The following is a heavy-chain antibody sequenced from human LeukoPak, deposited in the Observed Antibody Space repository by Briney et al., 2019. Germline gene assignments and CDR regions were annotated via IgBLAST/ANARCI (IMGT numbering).Heavy chain of an antibody. D-gene: IGHD5-12*01. CDR3: ARYSGSPNWFDP. CDR1: GGSISSGDYY. CDR2: IYYSGST. Sequence: SETLSLTCTVSGGSISSGDYYWSWIRQPPGKGLEWIGYIYYSGSTYYNPSLKSRVTISVDTSKNQFSLKLSSVTAADTAVYYCARYSGSPNWFDPWGQGTLVTVSS. V-gene: IGHV4-30-4*01. J-gene: IGHJ5*02.